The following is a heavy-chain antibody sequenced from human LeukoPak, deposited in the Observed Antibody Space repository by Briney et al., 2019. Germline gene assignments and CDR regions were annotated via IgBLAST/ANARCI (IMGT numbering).Heavy chain of an antibody. CDR3: ARDDGIGSGSYSFDY. J-gene: IGHJ4*02. Sequence: ASVKVSCKSSGYTFINYGISWVRQAPGQGLEWMGWISAYNCDTNYAQKLQSRVTVTTDTSTSTAYMEMRSVRSDDKAVYYCARDDGIGSGSYSFDYWGQGTLVTVSS. CDR2: ISAYNCDT. CDR1: GYTFINYG. V-gene: IGHV1-18*01. D-gene: IGHD3-10*01.